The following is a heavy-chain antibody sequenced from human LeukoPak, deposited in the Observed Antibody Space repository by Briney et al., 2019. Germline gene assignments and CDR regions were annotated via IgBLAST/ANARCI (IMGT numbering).Heavy chain of an antibody. D-gene: IGHD6-19*01. CDR2: IYYSGIT. Sequence: ETLSLTCSVSGGSISSYYWSWIRQPPGKGLEWIGYIYYSGITNYIPSLKSLVTMSVDTSKNQFSLKLTSVTAADTAVYYCARLRPVAGYDAFDIWGHGTLATDSS. CDR3: ARLRPVAGYDAFDI. J-gene: IGHJ3*02. V-gene: IGHV4-59*08. CDR1: GGSISSYY.